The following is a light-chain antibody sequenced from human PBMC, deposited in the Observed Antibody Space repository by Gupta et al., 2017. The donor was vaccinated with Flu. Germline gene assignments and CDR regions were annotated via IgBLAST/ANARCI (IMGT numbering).Light chain of an antibody. V-gene: IGLV2-23*02. CDR3: CSYAGSNTYV. CDR2: EVT. Sequence: QSALTQPASVSGSPGQSITISCTGTSSDVGNYKLVSWYQQHPGKAPRLTIYEVTKRPSGVSDRVSGSKSGNTASLTISGLQAEDEADYYCCSYAGSNTYVFGTGTKVTVL. J-gene: IGLJ1*01. CDR1: SSDVGNYKL.